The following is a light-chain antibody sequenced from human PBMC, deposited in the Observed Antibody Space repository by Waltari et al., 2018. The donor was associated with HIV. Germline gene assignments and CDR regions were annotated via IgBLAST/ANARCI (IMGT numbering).Light chain of an antibody. V-gene: IGLV3-21*01. CDR1: NIGVSD. Sequence: SYVLTQPPSVSVAPNQTATVACIGENIGVSDVHWYRQRSGQAPEVVIQYDCDRAPGIPGRIIGSNSGDMATLTVAGAGAGDEAVYYCQVWGATNDWVFGGWTKLTVL. J-gene: IGLJ3*02. CDR2: YDC. CDR3: QVWGATNDWV.